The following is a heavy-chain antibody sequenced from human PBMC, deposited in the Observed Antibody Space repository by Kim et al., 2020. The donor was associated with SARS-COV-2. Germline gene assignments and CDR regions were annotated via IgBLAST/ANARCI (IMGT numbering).Heavy chain of an antibody. CDR3: AKRGGSGSYFRYLDY. CDR2: ISASGGST. D-gene: IGHD3-10*01. V-gene: IGHV3-23*01. CDR1: GFTFSNYA. Sequence: GGSLRLSCAVSGFTFSNYAMAWVRQAPGKGLEWVSGISASGGSTYYADSVKGRFTISRDNSKNTLFLQMNSLSVEDTAVYYCAKRGGSGSYFRYLDYWGQGTLLTVSS. J-gene: IGHJ4*02.